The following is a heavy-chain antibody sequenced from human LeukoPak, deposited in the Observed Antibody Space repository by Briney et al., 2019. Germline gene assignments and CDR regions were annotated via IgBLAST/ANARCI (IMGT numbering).Heavy chain of an antibody. J-gene: IGHJ4*02. CDR1: GGSINSYY. Sequence: SETLSLTCTVSGGSINSYYWSWVRQPPGEGLECIGYIYYSGSTNYNPSLKSRLTISVDTSKDQFSLKLSSVTAADTAVYYCARAHYGVPPRYFDYWGQGTLVTVSS. CDR2: IYYSGST. V-gene: IGHV4-59*08. D-gene: IGHD3-10*01. CDR3: ARAHYGVPPRYFDY.